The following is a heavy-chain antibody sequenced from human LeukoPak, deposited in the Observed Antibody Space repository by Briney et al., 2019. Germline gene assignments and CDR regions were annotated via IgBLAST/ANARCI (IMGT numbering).Heavy chain of an antibody. CDR3: TTDFSHFDFSSGYYSY. Sequence: GGFLRLSCAASGFTFTSAWMVWVRQAPGKGLEWVGRIKSNLDGGTTDFAAPVKGRFSISRDDLARTLYLQMNNLKADDTGVYYCTTDFSHFDFSSGYYSYWGQGSLVTVSS. CDR2: IKSNLDGGTT. D-gene: IGHD3-3*01. V-gene: IGHV3-15*05. J-gene: IGHJ4*02. CDR1: GFTFTSAW.